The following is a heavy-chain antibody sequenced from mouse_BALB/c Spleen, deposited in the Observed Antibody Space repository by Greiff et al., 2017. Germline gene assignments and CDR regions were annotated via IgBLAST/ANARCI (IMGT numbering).Heavy chain of an antibody. J-gene: IGHJ2*01. CDR2: INPSTGYT. CDR3: AKYYGNYLYYFDY. CDR1: GYTFTSYC. Sequence: VQLQQSGAELAKPGASVKMSCKASGYTFTSYCMHWVKQRPGQGLEWIGYINPSTGYTEYNQKFKDKATLTADKSSSTAYMQLSSLTSEDSAVYYCAKYYGNYLYYFDYWGQGTTLTVSS. V-gene: IGHV1-7*01. D-gene: IGHD2-1*01.